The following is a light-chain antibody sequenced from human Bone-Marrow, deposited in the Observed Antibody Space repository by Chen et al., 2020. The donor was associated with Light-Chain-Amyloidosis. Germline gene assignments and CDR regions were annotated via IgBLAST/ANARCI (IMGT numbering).Light chain of an antibody. J-gene: IGKJ4*01. CDR3: QQYGTSPLT. CDR1: QTISSNY. Sequence: EIVLTQSPGTLSLSPGEGANLSCRASQTISSNYLTWYQQKFGQAPRLLIYGSSSRATGIPDRCTGRGSGTDFTRTSNRREPEEFARYDCQQYGTSPLTFGGGTEVEIK. V-gene: IGKV3-20*01. CDR2: GSS.